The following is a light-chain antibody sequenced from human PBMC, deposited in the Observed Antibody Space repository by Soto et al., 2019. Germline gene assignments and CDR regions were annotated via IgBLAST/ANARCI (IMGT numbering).Light chain of an antibody. CDR3: QQYGSSSIT. CDR2: GAS. J-gene: IGKJ5*01. CDR1: QSVSSSY. V-gene: IGKV3-20*01. Sequence: EIVLTQSPGTLSLSPGERATLSCRASQSVSSSYLAWYQQKPGQAPRLLIYGASSRATGIPDRFSGSGSGTDFTLNIRRLEPEDFEVYYCQQYGSSSITFGQGTRLEIK.